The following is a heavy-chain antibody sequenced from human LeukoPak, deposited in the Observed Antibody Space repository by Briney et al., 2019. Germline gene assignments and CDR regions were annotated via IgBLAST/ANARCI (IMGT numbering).Heavy chain of an antibody. CDR3: ASGSYHTPVDY. CDR2: INHSGGT. CDR1: GGSFSVYY. J-gene: IGHJ4*02. V-gene: IGHV4-34*01. Sequence: PSETLSLTCAVYGGSFSVYYWSWLRQPPGKGLEWIGEINHSGGTNYNPSLKSRVTISVDASKNQFSLKLSSVTAADTAVYYCASGSYHTPVDYWGQGTLVTVSS. D-gene: IGHD1-26*01.